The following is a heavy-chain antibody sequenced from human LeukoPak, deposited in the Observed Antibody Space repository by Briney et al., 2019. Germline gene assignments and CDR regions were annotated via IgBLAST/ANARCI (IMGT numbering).Heavy chain of an antibody. Sequence: ASVKVSCKASGYTFTDYYVHWVRQAPGQGLEWMGRINPNSGVTNYAQKFQGRVTMTRDTSISTVYMELSRLKSDDTAVYYCARWGPLRLPGGYWGQGTLVTVSS. J-gene: IGHJ4*02. CDR3: ARWGPLRLPGGY. D-gene: IGHD3-16*01. CDR1: GYTFTDYY. V-gene: IGHV1-2*06. CDR2: INPNSGVT.